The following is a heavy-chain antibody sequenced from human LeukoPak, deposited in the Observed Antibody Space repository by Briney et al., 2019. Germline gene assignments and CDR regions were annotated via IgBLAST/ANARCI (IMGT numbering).Heavy chain of an antibody. D-gene: IGHD2-2*01. CDR1: GYTFTSYD. CDR2: MNPNSGNT. CDR3: ARGYIVVPAANYYYYGMDV. Sequence: ASVKVSCKASGYTFTSYDINWVRQATGQGLEWMGWMNPNSGNTGYAQKFQGRVTMTRNTSISTAYMELSSLRSEDTAVYYCARGYIVVPAANYYYYGMDVRGQGTTVTVSS. V-gene: IGHV1-8*01. J-gene: IGHJ6*02.